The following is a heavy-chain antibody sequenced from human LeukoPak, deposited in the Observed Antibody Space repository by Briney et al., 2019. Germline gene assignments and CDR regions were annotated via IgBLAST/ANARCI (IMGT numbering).Heavy chain of an antibody. CDR2: IKSKAYGGTT. CDR3: IRVVSGSYFDY. V-gene: IGHV3-49*04. Sequence: GGSLRLSCTASGFIFGDYAMSWVRQAPGKGLECVGFIKSKAYGGTTEYAASVKGRFTISRDDSKSIAYLQMSSLKTEDTAVYYCIRVVSGSYFDYWGQGTLVTVSS. J-gene: IGHJ4*02. D-gene: IGHD1-26*01. CDR1: GFIFGDYA.